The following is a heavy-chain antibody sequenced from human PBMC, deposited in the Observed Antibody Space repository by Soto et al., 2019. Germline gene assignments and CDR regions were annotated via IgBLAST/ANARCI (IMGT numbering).Heavy chain of an antibody. D-gene: IGHD3-10*01. Sequence: SETLSLTCTVSGGSISSYYWSWIRQPPGKGLEWIGYIYYSGSTNYNPSLKGRVTISVDTSKNQFSLKLSSVTAADTAVYYCAREGYGSGSYYNANWFDPSGQGTLFTVSS. CDR1: GGSISSYY. V-gene: IGHV4-59*01. J-gene: IGHJ5*02. CDR2: IYYSGST. CDR3: AREGYGSGSYYNANWFDP.